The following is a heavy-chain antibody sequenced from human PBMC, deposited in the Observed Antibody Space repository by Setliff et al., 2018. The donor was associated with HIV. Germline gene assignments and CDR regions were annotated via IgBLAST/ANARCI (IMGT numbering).Heavy chain of an antibody. V-gene: IGHV3-30*02. CDR3: ASKTTTYYFYGLDV. J-gene: IGHJ6*02. CDR1: GFTFSSYG. Sequence: PGGSLRLSCTASGFTFSSYGMHWVRQAPGKGLEWVAFIRCDGSNKYYADSVKGRFTISRDNAKNSLYLQMNDLRAEDTAVYYCASKTTTYYFYGLDVWGQGTTVTVSS. CDR2: IRCDGSNK. D-gene: IGHD4-4*01.